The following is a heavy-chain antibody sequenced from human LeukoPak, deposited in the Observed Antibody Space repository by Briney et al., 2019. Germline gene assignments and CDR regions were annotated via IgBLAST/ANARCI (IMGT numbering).Heavy chain of an antibody. J-gene: IGHJ4*02. V-gene: IGHV3-11*06. CDR3: AKTEPYGSGSYYPGY. Sequence: GGSLRLSCAASGFTFSDYYMSWIRQAPGKGLEGVSYISSSSSYTNYADSVKGRFTISRDNTKNSVYLQMNSLRAEDTAVYYCAKTEPYGSGSYYPGYWGQGTLVTVSS. D-gene: IGHD3-10*01. CDR2: ISSSSSYT. CDR1: GFTFSDYY.